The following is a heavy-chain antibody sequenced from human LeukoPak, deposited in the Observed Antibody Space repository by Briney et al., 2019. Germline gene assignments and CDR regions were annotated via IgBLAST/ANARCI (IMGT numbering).Heavy chain of an antibody. Sequence: ASVKVSCKASGYTFTSYGISWVRQAPGQGLEWMGWISAYNGNTNYAQKLQGRVTMTTDTSTSTAYMELRSLRSDDTAVYYCERARNDGIYFDYWGQGTLVTVSS. CDR3: ERARNDGIYFDY. J-gene: IGHJ4*02. D-gene: IGHD1-1*01. CDR1: GYTFTSYG. CDR2: ISAYNGNT. V-gene: IGHV1-18*01.